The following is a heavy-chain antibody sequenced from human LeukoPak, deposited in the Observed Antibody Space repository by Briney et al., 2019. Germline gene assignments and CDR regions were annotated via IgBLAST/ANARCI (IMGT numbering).Heavy chain of an antibody. CDR3: ARLDYYANSGTDY. J-gene: IGHJ4*02. Sequence: GESLEISCTGSGYIFANYWIGWVRQMPGKGLEWMGIIYPGDSATKYSPSFQGQVTISADKSINTAYLQWSSLKASDTAMYYCARLDYYANSGTDYWGQGTLVTVSS. CDR2: IYPGDSAT. V-gene: IGHV5-51*01. CDR1: GYIFANYW. D-gene: IGHD3-22*01.